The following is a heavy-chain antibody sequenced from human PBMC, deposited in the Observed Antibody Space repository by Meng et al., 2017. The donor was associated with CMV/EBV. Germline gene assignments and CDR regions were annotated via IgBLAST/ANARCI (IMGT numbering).Heavy chain of an antibody. V-gene: IGHV4-38-2*02. D-gene: IGHD6-19*01. CDR3: ARGISEAGPFDY. J-gene: IGHJ4*02. CDR1: GYSISSGYY. CDR2: IYHSGST. Sequence: SETLSLTCTVSGYSISSGYYWGWIRQPPGKGLEWIGSIYHSGSTYYNPSLKSRVTISVDTSKNQFSLKLSSVTAADTAVYYCARGISEAGPFDYWGQGMLVTVSS.